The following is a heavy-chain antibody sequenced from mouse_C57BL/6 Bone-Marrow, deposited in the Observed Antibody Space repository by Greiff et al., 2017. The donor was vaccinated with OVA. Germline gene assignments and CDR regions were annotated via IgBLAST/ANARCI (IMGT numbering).Heavy chain of an antibody. D-gene: IGHD2-12*01. V-gene: IGHV1-81*01. CDR3: AYDSDGY. J-gene: IGHJ2*01. Sequence: QVQLQQSGAELARPGASVKLSCKASGYTFTSYGISWVKQRPGQGLEWIGEIYPRSGNTYYNEKFKGKATLTADKASSTAYMELRSLTSEDSAVYFCAYDSDGYWGQGTTLTVSS. CDR2: IYPRSGNT. CDR1: GYTFTSYG.